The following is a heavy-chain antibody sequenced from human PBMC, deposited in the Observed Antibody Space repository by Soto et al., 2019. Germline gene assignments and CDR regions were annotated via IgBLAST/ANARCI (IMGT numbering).Heavy chain of an antibody. Sequence: SLRLSCAASGFTLSGYSMHWVRQAPGKGLAWVAVTSHDGSNKYYGDSVQGRFTIFRDNSKNTLFLQMDGLRPEDTAVYFCVRDTNLVATTDYSSYGLDVWGQGTTVTVSS. CDR2: TSHDGSNK. CDR1: GFTLSGYS. CDR3: VRDTNLVATTDYSSYGLDV. J-gene: IGHJ6*02. V-gene: IGHV3-30-3*01. D-gene: IGHD5-12*01.